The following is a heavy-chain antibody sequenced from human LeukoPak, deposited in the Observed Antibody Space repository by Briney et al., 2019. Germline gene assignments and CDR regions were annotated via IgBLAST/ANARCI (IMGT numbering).Heavy chain of an antibody. V-gene: IGHV3-15*01. CDR1: RFSFSDAW. CDR2: IKTKNDGGTI. D-gene: IGHD7-27*01. J-gene: IGHJ5*02. CDR3: TAVGLGNHCFDP. Sequence: PGGSLRLSCAASRFSFSDAWMIWVRQAPGKGLEWVARIKTKNDGGTIDYAAPVKGRFTISRDDSENTVYLQMNDVKAEDTGLYYCTAVGLGNHCFDPWGRGTQVIVSS.